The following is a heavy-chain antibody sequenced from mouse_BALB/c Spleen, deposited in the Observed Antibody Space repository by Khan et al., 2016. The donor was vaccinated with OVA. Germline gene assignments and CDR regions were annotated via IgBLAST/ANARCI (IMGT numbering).Heavy chain of an antibody. V-gene: IGHV3-8*02. J-gene: IGHJ3*01. CDR1: GDSITSGY. Sequence: EVQLQESGPSLVKPSQTLSLTCSVTGDSITSGYWCWIRKFPGNKLEYMGYIIYSGSTYYNPYLKSRIYITRHTSTNQYSLQLNSVTNEDTATYYGARSTYRFAFVYWGQGTLVTVSA. CDR3: ARSTYRFAFVY. D-gene: IGHD2-14*01. CDR2: IIYSGST.